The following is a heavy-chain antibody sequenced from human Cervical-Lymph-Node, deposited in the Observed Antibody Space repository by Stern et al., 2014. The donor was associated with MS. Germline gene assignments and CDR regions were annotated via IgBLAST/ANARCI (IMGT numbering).Heavy chain of an antibody. J-gene: IGHJ4*02. D-gene: IGHD3-10*01. V-gene: IGHV1-2*06. CDR1: GYTFTGSY. CDR3: ARGHYYGSGVDY. Sequence: QLVQSGAEVKKPGASVKVSCQASGYTFTGSYLHWVRQAPGQGLEWMGRINPSIGDTDYAQKFQGRVTMTRDTSISTAYMELSSLRSDDTAVYYCARGHYYGSGVDYWGQGTLVTVSS. CDR2: INPSIGDT.